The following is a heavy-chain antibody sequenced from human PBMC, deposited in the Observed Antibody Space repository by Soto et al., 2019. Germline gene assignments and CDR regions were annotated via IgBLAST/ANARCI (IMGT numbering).Heavy chain of an antibody. V-gene: IGHV4-34*01. CDR2: INHSGST. CDR1: GGSFSGYF. Sequence: PSETLSLTCAVYGGSFSGYFWSWIRQSPGKGLEWIGEINHSGSTNYIPSLKSRVTISVDTSKNQFSLKLSSVTAADTAVYYCARGRLHLGELSYNYLDFWGQGTLVTVS. CDR3: ARGRLHLGELSYNYLDF. D-gene: IGHD3-16*02. J-gene: IGHJ4*02.